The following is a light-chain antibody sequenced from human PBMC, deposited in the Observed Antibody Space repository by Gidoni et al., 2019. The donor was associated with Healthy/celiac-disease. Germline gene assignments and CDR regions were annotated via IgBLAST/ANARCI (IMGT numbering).Light chain of an antibody. CDR1: QSVLYSSNNKNY. V-gene: IGKV4-1*01. J-gene: IGKJ2*01. Sequence: DIVMTQSPDSLALSLGERATINCKSSQSVLYSSNNKNYLAWYQQKTGQPPKLLIYWESTRESGVTDRFSGSGSGTDFTLTISRLKAEDVAVYYCQKYYSTPYTFGQGTKLEIK. CDR3: QKYYSTPYT. CDR2: WES.